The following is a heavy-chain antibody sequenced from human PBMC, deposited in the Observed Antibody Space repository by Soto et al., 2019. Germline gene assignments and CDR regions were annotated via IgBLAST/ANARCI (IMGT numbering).Heavy chain of an antibody. CDR3: SGRFCSGGNCSHYIYAMDY. CDR1: GFSFSTYV. V-gene: IGHV3-48*02. Sequence: PGGSLRLSCAASGFSFSTYVMHWVRQAPGKGLEWVSYISRSSSYIYYADSVKGRFTVSRDNAKNSLYPQMNSLRDGDTAVFYCSGRFCSGGNCSHYIYAMDYWGQGTLVTVSS. CDR2: ISRSSSYI. J-gene: IGHJ4*02. D-gene: IGHD2-15*01.